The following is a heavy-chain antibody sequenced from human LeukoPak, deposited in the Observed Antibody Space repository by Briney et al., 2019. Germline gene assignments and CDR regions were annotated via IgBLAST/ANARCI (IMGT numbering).Heavy chain of an antibody. CDR2: ISSSSGYI. V-gene: IGHV3-21*01. J-gene: IGHJ4*02. D-gene: IGHD6-13*01. Sequence: PGGSLRLSCAASGFTFSSYEMNWVRQAPGKGLEWVSSISSSSGYICYADSVKGRFTISRDNAKNSLYLQMNSLRAEDTAVYYCARDRGAAAFDYWGQGTLVTVSS. CDR3: ARDRGAAAFDY. CDR1: GFTFSSYE.